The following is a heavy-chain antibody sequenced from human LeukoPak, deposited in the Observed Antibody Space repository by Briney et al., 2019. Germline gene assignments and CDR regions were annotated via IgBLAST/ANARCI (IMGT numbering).Heavy chain of an antibody. V-gene: IGHV4-61*02. Sequence: SQTLSLTCTVSGGSISSGSYYWSWIRQPAGKGLEWIGRIYTSGSTNYNPSLKSRVTISVDTSKNQFSLKLSSVTAADTAVYYCARGGLEDTVTDFDYWGQGTLVTVSS. CDR1: GGSISSGSYY. CDR3: ARGGLEDTVTDFDY. D-gene: IGHD4-17*01. J-gene: IGHJ4*02. CDR2: IYTSGST.